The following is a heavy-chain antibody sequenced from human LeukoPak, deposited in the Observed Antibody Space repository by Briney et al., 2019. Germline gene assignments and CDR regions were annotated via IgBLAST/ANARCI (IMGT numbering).Heavy chain of an antibody. J-gene: IGHJ4*02. Sequence: GASVKLSCEAFGFSLTSNYMHWVQQAPGQGLEWLGLINPRDDSTDYPQKLRGRVTVTRDTSTNTVYMQLSGLRSEDTAMYFCAREIAPAGKTFDYWGQGALVTVSS. CDR3: AREIAPAGKTFDY. D-gene: IGHD6-13*01. CDR1: GFSLTSNY. CDR2: INPRDDST. V-gene: IGHV1-46*01.